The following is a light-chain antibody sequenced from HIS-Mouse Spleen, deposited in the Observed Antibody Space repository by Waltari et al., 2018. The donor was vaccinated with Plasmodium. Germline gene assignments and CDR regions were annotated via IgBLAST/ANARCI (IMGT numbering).Light chain of an antibody. CDR3: QVWDSSSDHPV. CDR2: DDS. CDR1: NIGSKS. Sequence: SYVLTQPPSVSVAPAQTARITCGGNNIGSKSVHWYQQKPGQAPVLVGYDDSDRPSGIPELFSGSNSGNTATLTISRVEAGDEADYYCQVWDSSSDHPVFGGGTKLTVL. J-gene: IGLJ2*01. V-gene: IGLV3-21*02.